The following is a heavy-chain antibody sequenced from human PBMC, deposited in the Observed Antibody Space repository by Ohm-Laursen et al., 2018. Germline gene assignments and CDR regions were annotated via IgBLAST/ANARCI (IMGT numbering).Heavy chain of an antibody. Sequence: SLRLSCSASGFTFSSYSMNWVRQAPGKGLEWVSSISTSTSYIYYADSVKGRFTISRDNAKNSLYLQMNSLRAEDTAVYYCARFSGFGELLIYYYYGMDVWGQGTTVTVSS. CDR1: GFTFSSYS. D-gene: IGHD3-10*01. J-gene: IGHJ6*02. CDR3: ARFSGFGELLIYYYYGMDV. V-gene: IGHV3-21*01. CDR2: ISTSTSYI.